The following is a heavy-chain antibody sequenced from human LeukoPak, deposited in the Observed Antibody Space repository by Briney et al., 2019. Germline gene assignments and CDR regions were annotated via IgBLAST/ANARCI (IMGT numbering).Heavy chain of an antibody. V-gene: IGHV3-48*04. Sequence: GGSLRLSCAASGFTFSNYNMIWVRRAPGKGLEGRSYITTIGSIVYYADSVKGRFTLSSDNPNLSLYLQMDGLTAEDTAVYYWERRRDSSGHAFDYWGQGTLVTVSS. CDR1: GFTFSNYN. D-gene: IGHD6-19*01. J-gene: IGHJ4*02. CDR2: ITTIGSIV. CDR3: ERRRDSSGHAFDY.